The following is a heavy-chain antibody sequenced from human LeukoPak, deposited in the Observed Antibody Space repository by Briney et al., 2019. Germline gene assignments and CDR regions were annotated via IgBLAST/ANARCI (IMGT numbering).Heavy chain of an antibody. CDR2: INHSGST. CDR1: GGSFSGYY. J-gene: IGHJ6*02. D-gene: IGHD2-15*01. Sequence: PSETLSLTCAVYGGSFSGYYWSWIRQPPGKGLEWIGEINHSGSTNYNPSLKSRVTISVDTSKNQFSPKLSSVTAADTAVYYCARGRKTIGYCSGGSCYSGWTNYYYYGMDVWGQGTTVTVSS. V-gene: IGHV4-34*01. CDR3: ARGRKTIGYCSGGSCYSGWTNYYYYGMDV.